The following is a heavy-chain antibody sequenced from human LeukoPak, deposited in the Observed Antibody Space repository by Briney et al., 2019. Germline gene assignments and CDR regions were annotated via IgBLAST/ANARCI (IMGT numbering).Heavy chain of an antibody. CDR2: ISSSSSTI. D-gene: IGHD6-13*01. Sequence: GGSLRLSCAASRFTLSSYSMNWVRQAPGKGLEGVSYISSSSSTIYYADSVKGRFTISRDNAKNSLYLQMNSLRAEDTAVYYCARDSASSEFYYYYMDVWGKGTTVTVSS. J-gene: IGHJ6*03. V-gene: IGHV3-48*04. CDR1: RFTLSSYS. CDR3: ARDSASSEFYYYYMDV.